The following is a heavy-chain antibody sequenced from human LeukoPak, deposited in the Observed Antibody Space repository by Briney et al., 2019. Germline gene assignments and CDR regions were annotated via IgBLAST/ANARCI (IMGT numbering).Heavy chain of an antibody. CDR3: ARDSLVGATMKKGFDY. V-gene: IGHV1-18*01. J-gene: IGHJ4*02. CDR2: ISAYNGNT. D-gene: IGHD1-26*01. Sequence: ASVKVSCKASGYTFTSYGISWVRQAPGQGLEWMGWISAYNGNTNYAQKLQDRVTMTTDTSTSTAYMELRSLRSDDTAVYYCARDSLVGATMKKGFDYWGQGTLVTVSS. CDR1: GYTFTSYG.